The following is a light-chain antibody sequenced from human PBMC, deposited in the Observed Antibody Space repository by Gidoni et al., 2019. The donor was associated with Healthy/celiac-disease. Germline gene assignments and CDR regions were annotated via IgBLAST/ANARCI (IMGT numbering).Light chain of an antibody. Sequence: QSALTQPASVSGSPGQSITISCAGTSSDVGGYKYVSCYQQHPGKAPKLMIYDVSNRPSGVSNRFSGSKSGNTASLTIAGLQAEDEADYYCSSYTSSSTPCVFGTGTKVTVL. V-gene: IGLV2-14*01. CDR2: DVS. CDR1: SSDVGGYKY. J-gene: IGLJ1*01. CDR3: SSYTSSSTPCV.